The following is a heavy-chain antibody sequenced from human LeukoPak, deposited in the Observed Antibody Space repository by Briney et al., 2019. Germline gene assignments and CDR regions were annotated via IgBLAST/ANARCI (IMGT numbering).Heavy chain of an antibody. CDR1: GGSFNDCY. CDR3: AGSQLVYYYYMDV. V-gene: IGHV4-34*01. J-gene: IGHJ6*03. CDR2: INHSGST. Sequence: SETLSLTCAVYGGSFNDCYWTWIRQTPGKGLEWIGEINHSGSTNYNPSLKSRVTISVDTSKNQFSLKLSSVTAADTAVYYCAGSQLVYYYYMDVWGKGTTVTVSS.